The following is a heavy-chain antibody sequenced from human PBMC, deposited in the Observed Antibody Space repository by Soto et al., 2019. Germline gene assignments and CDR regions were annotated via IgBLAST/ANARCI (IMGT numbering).Heavy chain of an antibody. D-gene: IGHD1-7*01. V-gene: IGHV1-18*01. CDR2: ISAYNGNT. J-gene: IGHJ4*02. CDR3: ARDASGDWNYAGPFKRFDY. CDR1: GYTFTSYG. Sequence: QVQLVQSGAEVKKPGASVKVSCKASGYTFTSYGISWVRQAPGQGLEWMGWISAYNGNTNYAQKLQGRVTMTTDTSTSTAYMELRSLRSDDTAVYYCARDASGDWNYAGPFKRFDYWGQGTLVTVSS.